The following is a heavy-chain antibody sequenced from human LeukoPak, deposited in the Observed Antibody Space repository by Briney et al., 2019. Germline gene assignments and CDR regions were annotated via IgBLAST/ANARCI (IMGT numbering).Heavy chain of an antibody. CDR3: TRDTGCPGGTCYSFYDY. CDR2: IKQDGTEK. CDR1: GFTFSNYW. J-gene: IGHJ4*02. V-gene: IGHV3-7*01. Sequence: QPGGSLRLSCAASGFTFSNYWMTWVRQAPGKGLEWVANIKQDGTEKYYVDPVKGRFTSSRVNAENSLYLQMTSLRAEDTAVYYCTRDTGCPGGTCYSFYDYWGQGTLVTVSS. D-gene: IGHD2-15*01.